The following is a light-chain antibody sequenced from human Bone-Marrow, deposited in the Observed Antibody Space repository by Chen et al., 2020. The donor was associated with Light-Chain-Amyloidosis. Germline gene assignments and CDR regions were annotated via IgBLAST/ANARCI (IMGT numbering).Light chain of an antibody. V-gene: IGLV2-14*01. Sequence: QSALTQPASVSGSPGQSITISCTGTSSDVGGDNHVSWYQQHPDKAPKLMIYEVTNRPSWVPDRFSGSKYDNKASLSSSGLQTKDEADYFCSSYTITNTLVFGSGTRVTVL. CDR2: EVT. CDR3: SSYTITNTLV. J-gene: IGLJ1*01. CDR1: SSDVGGDNH.